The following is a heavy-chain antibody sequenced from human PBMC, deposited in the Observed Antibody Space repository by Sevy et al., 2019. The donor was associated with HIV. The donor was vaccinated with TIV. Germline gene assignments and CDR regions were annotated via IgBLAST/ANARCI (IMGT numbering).Heavy chain of an antibody. Sequence: ASVKVSCKASGGTFSSYGISWVRQAPGQGLEWMGGIIPILGTVNYAQKFQGRVTITADESRTTAYMELSSLRSEDTAVYSCARGGGNGWYYFDYWGQETLVTVSS. D-gene: IGHD6-19*01. CDR1: GGTFSSYG. V-gene: IGHV1-69*13. J-gene: IGHJ4*02. CDR2: IIPILGTV. CDR3: ARGGGNGWYYFDY.